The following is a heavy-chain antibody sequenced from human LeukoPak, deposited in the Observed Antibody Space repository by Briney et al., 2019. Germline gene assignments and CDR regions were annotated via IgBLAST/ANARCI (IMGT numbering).Heavy chain of an antibody. J-gene: IGHJ4*01. CDR1: GFTFSSYA. D-gene: IGHD5-24*01. CDR3: VRDNAYTFDY. CDR2: ISYDGSNK. V-gene: IGHV3-30-3*01. Sequence: GGSLRLSCAASGFTFSSYAMHWVRQAAGKGLEWVAVISYDGSNKYYADSVKGRFTISRDNSKNTLYLQMNSLRAEDTAIYYCVRDNAYTFDYWGHGTLVTVSS.